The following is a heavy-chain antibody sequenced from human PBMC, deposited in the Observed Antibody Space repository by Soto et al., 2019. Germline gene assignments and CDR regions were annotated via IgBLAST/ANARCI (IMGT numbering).Heavy chain of an antibody. CDR1: GFTVSNNY. CDR2: IYSGGST. J-gene: IGHJ4*02. D-gene: IGHD5-12*01. CDR3: ARGGYNSGSYYFDS. V-gene: IGHV3-66*01. Sequence: EVQLVESGGGLVQPGGSLRLSCAASGFTVSNNYMSWVRQAPGKGLEWVSVIYSGGSTYYADSVKDRFIISRDNSKHMLYLQMTRLRAEDTAVYYCARGGYNSGSYYFDSWGQRTLVTVSS.